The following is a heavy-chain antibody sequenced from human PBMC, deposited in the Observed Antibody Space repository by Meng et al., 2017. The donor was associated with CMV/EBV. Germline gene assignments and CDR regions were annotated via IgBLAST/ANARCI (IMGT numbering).Heavy chain of an antibody. CDR1: GGTFRSYA. J-gene: IGHJ4*02. D-gene: IGHD2-15*01. CDR3: ARNQPSRGWSHDDY. Sequence: QVRMVQPGAKVKKPGSSVKVPCKSSGGTFRSYAFSLVRQAPGQGLEWMGGIIPIFGAANYTQTCQGRVTITADESTSTAYMELSSLRSEDTAVYYCARNQPSRGWSHDDYWGQGTLVTVSS. V-gene: IGHV1-69*01. CDR2: IIPIFGAA.